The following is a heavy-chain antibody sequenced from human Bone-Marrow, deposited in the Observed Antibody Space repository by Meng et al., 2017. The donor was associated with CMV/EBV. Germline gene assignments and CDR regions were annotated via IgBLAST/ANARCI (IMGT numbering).Heavy chain of an antibody. CDR1: GYTFTSYG. J-gene: IGHJ4*02. V-gene: IGHV1-18*01. Sequence: ASVKVSRKASGYTFTSYGISWVRQAPGQGLEWMGWISAYNGNTNYAQKLQGRVTMTTDTSTSTAYMELRSLRSDDTAVYYCARDYKYYYGSGSFLPQGYWGQGTLVTVSS. CDR2: ISAYNGNT. CDR3: ARDYKYYYGSGSFLPQGY. D-gene: IGHD3-10*01.